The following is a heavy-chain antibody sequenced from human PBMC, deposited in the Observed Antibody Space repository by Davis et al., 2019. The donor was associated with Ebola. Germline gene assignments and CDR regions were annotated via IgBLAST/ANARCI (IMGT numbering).Heavy chain of an antibody. V-gene: IGHV4-34*01. CDR2: INHSGST. J-gene: IGHJ4*02. Sequence: MPSETLSLTCAVYGGSFSGYYWSWIRQPPGKGLEWIGEINHSGSTNYNPSLKSRVTISVDTSKNQFSLKLSSVTAADTAVYYCARFRGLLIDYWGQGTLVTVSS. CDR3: ARFRGLLIDY. CDR1: GGSFSGYY.